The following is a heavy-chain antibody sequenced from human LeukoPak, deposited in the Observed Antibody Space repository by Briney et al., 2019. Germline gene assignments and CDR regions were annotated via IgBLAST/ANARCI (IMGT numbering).Heavy chain of an antibody. Sequence: SVKVSCKASGGTFSSYTISWVRQAPGQGLGWMGRIIPILGIANYAQKFQGRVTITADKSTSTAYMELSSLRSEDTAVYYCARAADCSGGSCYLNWFDPWGQGTLVTVSS. CDR2: IIPILGIA. CDR3: ARAADCSGGSCYLNWFDP. J-gene: IGHJ5*02. CDR1: GGTFSSYT. V-gene: IGHV1-69*02. D-gene: IGHD2-15*01.